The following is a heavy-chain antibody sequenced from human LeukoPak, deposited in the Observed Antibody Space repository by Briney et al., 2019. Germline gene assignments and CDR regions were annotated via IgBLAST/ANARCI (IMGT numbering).Heavy chain of an antibody. D-gene: IGHD3-16*01. CDR1: GGSISSDDYY. Sequence: SETLSLTCTVSGGSISSDDYYWSWIRQPPGKGLEWIGYIYYSGSTYYNPSLKSRVTISVDTSRNQFSLKLRSVTAADTAVYYCARAGGRAYFDYWGQGTLVTVSS. V-gene: IGHV4-30-4*01. CDR3: ARAGGRAYFDY. CDR2: IYYSGST. J-gene: IGHJ4*02.